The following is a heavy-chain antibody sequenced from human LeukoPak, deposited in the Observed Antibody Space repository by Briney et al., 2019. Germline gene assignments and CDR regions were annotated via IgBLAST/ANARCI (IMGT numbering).Heavy chain of an antibody. CDR3: ASSRIRDAFDI. J-gene: IGHJ3*02. CDR1: GGSFSGYY. V-gene: IGHV4-34*01. Sequence: PSETLSLTCAVYGGSFSGYYWSWIRQPPGKGLEWIGEINHSGSTNYNPSLKSRVTISVDTSKNQFSLKLSSVTAADTAVYYCASSRIRDAFDIWGQGTMVTVSS. D-gene: IGHD2-15*01. CDR2: INHSGST.